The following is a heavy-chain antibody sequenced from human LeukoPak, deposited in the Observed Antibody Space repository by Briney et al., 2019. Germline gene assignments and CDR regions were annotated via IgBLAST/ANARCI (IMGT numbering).Heavy chain of an antibody. J-gene: IGHJ4*02. D-gene: IGHD3-22*01. V-gene: IGHV3-23*01. CDR1: GFTFSSYS. CDR3: AKVPHHIPYYYDSSGYVFDY. Sequence: GGSLRLSCAASGFTFSSYSMNWVRQAPGKGLEWVSAISGSGGSTYYADSVKGRFTISRDNSKNTLYLQMNSLRAEDAAVYYCAKVPHHIPYYYDSSGYVFDYWGQGTLVTVSS. CDR2: ISGSGGST.